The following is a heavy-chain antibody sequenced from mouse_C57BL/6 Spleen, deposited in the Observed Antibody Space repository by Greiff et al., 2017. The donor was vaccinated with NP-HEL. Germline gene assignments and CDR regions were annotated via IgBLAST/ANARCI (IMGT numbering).Heavy chain of an antibody. CDR3: ARNYSNWAYFDY. CDR2: INPNNGGT. Sequence: VQLQQSGPELVKPGASVKIPCKASGYTFTDYNMDWVKQSHGKSLEWIGDINPNNGGTIYNQKFKGKATLTVDKSSSTAYMELRSLTSEDTAVYYCARNYSNWAYFDYWGQGTTLTVSS. CDR1: GYTFTDYN. J-gene: IGHJ2*01. V-gene: IGHV1-18*01. D-gene: IGHD2-5*01.